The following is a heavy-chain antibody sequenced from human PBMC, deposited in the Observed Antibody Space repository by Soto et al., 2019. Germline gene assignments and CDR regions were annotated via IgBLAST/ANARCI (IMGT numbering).Heavy chain of an antibody. D-gene: IGHD4-4*01. CDR3: ARDNSNYYYYYYGMDV. CDR2: IYTSGST. J-gene: IGHJ6*02. V-gene: IGHV4-4*07. CDR1: GGSISSYY. Sequence: QVQLQESGPGLVKPSETLSLTCTVSGGSISSYYWSWIRQPAGKGLEWSGRIYTSGSTNYNPSLTSRVTMSVDTSNHQFSLQLSSVTAADPAVYYCARDNSNYYYYYYGMDVWGPGTTVTGSS.